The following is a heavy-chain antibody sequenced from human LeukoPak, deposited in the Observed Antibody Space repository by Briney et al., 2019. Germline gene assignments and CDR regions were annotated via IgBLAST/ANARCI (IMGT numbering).Heavy chain of an antibody. D-gene: IGHD3-16*01. J-gene: IGHJ6*03. CDR2: MSTNGVAT. CDR1: GFTFSSYA. CDR3: AKSLRGTRSYYYYYMDV. V-gene: IGHV3-23*01. Sequence: GGSLRFSCAASGFTFSSYAMSWVRQAPGKGLEWVSTMSTNGVATYYADSVKGRFTISRDNSKNTLYLQMNSLRADDTAVYYCAKSLRGTRSYYYYYMDVWGKGATVTVSS.